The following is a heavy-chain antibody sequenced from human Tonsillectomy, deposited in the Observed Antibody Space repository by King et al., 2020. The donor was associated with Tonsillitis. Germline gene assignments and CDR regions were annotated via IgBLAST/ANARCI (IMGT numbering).Heavy chain of an antibody. CDR2: IIPIFCSA. CDR1: GGTFSSYA. V-gene: IGHV1-69*12. Sequence: QLVQSGAEVKKPGSSVKVSCKASGGTFSSYAISWVRQAPGQGLEWMGGIIPIFCSANYAQKFQGRVTITADESTSTAYMALSSLRSEDTAVYYCARDATGTTPDYYYMDVWGKGTTVTVSS. CDR3: ARDATGTTPDYYYMDV. D-gene: IGHD1-7*01. J-gene: IGHJ6*03.